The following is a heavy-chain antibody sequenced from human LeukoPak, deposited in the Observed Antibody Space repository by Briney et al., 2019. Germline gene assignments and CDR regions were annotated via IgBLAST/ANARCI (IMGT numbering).Heavy chain of an antibody. CDR1: GGSISNYY. V-gene: IGHV4-4*07. Sequence: SETLSLTCAVSGGSISNYYWSWIRQPAGKGLEWIGRKYARGSSNYNPPVRSRVTMSVDTSKNQFPLRPRSTTDADTAVYYCARGRYCSADICTGGDSFDICGGETMVSVSP. D-gene: IGHD2-15*01. CDR2: KYARGSS. J-gene: IGHJ3*02. CDR3: ARGRYCSADICTGGDSFDI.